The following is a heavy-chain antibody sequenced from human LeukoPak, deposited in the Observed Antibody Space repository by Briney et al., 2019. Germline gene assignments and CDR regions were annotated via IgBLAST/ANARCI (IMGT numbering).Heavy chain of an antibody. J-gene: IGHJ4*02. CDR1: GFTFDDYS. V-gene: IGHV3-43*02. Sequence: PGGSLRLSCVASGFTFDDYSMHWSVNFQGRVWSGSLFYADSVTGRATISRDNGKNSLSLQMNSLKSEDTAFYYCAKGVNGISFTFDYWGRGTLVTVSS. CDR3: AKGVNGISFTFDY. D-gene: IGHD4-23*01.